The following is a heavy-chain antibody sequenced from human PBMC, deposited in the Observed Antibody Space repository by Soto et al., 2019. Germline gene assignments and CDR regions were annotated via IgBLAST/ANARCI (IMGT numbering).Heavy chain of an antibody. CDR3: ARLDYGDPPPVAEDV. Sequence: PSETLSLTCAVSGGSITSSSYSWGWVRQPPGKGLEWIATFYYSENTHYNPSLKSRVTISVDTSKNQFSLKLSSVTAADTAVYYCARLDYGDPPPVAEDVWGQGTTVNVSS. CDR1: GGSITSSSYS. J-gene: IGHJ6*02. V-gene: IGHV4-39*01. D-gene: IGHD4-17*01. CDR2: FYYSENT.